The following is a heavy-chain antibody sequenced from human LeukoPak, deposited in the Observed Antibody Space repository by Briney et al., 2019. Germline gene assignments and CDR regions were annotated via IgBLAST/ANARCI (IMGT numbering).Heavy chain of an antibody. CDR3: ATSRPGIAVAGGY. V-gene: IGHV3-7*01. CDR1: GFNFNTDW. CDR2: INQDGSKK. J-gene: IGHJ4*02. D-gene: IGHD6-19*01. Sequence: GGSLTLSWAASGFNFNTDWMTWVRQAPGKGLEWVANINQDGSKKNYVDSVKGRFTISRDNAKNSLYLQMNSLRAEDTAVYYCATSRPGIAVAGGYWGQGTLVTVSS.